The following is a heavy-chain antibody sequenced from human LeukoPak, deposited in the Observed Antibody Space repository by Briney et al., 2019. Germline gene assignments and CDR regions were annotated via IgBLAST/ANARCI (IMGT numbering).Heavy chain of an antibody. CDR1: GGSISSYY. D-gene: IGHD6-19*01. CDR2: IYYSGST. V-gene: IGHV4-59*01. CDR3: ARGRYSSGWYDYYYYYGMDV. Sequence: SETLSLTCTVSGGSISSYYWSWIRQPPGKGLEWIGYIYYSGSTNYNPSLKSRVTISVDTSKNQFSLKLSSVTAADTAVYYCARGRYSSGWYDYYYYYGMDVWDQGTTVTVSS. J-gene: IGHJ6*02.